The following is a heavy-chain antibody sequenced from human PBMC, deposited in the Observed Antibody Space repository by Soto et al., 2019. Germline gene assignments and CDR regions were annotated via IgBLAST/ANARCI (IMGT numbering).Heavy chain of an antibody. V-gene: IGHV3-23*01. CDR3: AANGRGVMGFDY. CDR2: ISGSGGST. J-gene: IGHJ4*02. CDR1: GFTFRNYA. Sequence: GGSLRLSCAASGFTFRNYAMSWVRQAPGKGLEWVSAISGSGGSTFYADSLKGRFTISRDNSKNTLFVEVNSLRAEDTAVYYCAANGRGVMGFDYWGRGTLVTVSS. D-gene: IGHD3-10*01.